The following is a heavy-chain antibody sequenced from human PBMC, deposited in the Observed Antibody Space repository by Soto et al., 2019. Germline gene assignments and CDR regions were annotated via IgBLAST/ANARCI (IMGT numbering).Heavy chain of an antibody. CDR3: ASLLYSSSPPYYYYYGMDV. D-gene: IGHD6-6*01. V-gene: IGHV3-53*01. CDR1: GFTVSSNY. J-gene: IGHJ6*02. CDR2: IYSGGST. Sequence: EVQLVESGGGLIQPGGSLRLSCAASGFTVSSNYMSWVRQAPGKGLEWVSVIYSGGSTYYADSVKGRFTISRDNSKNTLYLQMNSLRAEDTAVYYCASLLYSSSPPYYYYYGMDVWGQGTTVTVSS.